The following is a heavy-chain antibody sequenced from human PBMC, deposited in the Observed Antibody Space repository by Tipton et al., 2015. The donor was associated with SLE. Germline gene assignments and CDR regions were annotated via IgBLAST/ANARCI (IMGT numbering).Heavy chain of an antibody. CDR3: AREPVAGTDY. CDR1: GGSISSGSYY. D-gene: IGHD6-19*01. V-gene: IGHV4-61*02. J-gene: IGHJ4*02. CDR2: IYTSGST. Sequence: LRLSCTVSGGSISSGSYYWSWIRQPAGKGLEWIGRIYTSGSTNYNPSLKSRVTMSVDTSKNQFSLKLSSVTAADTAVYYCAREPVAGTDYWGQGTLVTVSS.